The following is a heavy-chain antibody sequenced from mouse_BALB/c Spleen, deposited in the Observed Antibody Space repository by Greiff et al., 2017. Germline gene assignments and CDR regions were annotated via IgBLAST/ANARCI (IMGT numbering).Heavy chain of an antibody. D-gene: IGHD4-1*01. CDR3: ARSGKYGYFDV. J-gene: IGHJ1*01. CDR2: ISSGGGNT. Sequence: EVQLLESGGGLVKPGGSLKLSCAASGFTFSSFSMSWVRQTPEKRLEWVATISSGGGNTYYPDSVKGRFTISRDNAKNNLYLQMSSLRSEDTALYYWARSGKYGYFDVWGAGTTVTVAS. CDR1: GFTFSSFS. V-gene: IGHV5-9*03.